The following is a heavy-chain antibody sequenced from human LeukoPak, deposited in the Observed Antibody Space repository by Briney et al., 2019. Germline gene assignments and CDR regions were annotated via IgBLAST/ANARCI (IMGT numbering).Heavy chain of an antibody. J-gene: IGHJ4*02. Sequence: SETPSLTCTVSGGSISSSSYYWGWIRQPPGKGPEWIGSIYYSGTTYYNPSLKSRVTISVDTSKNQFSLKLSSVTAADTALYYCAKHYMGSSYNHGLDCWGQGTLVTVSS. CDR1: GGSISSSSYY. D-gene: IGHD3-10*01. V-gene: IGHV4-39*01. CDR3: AKHYMGSSYNHGLDC. CDR2: IYYSGTT.